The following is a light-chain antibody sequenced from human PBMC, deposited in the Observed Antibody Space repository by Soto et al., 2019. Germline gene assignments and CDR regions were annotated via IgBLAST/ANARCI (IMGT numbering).Light chain of an antibody. CDR3: QEYNSWPRT. CDR2: DAS. V-gene: IGKV1-5*01. J-gene: IGKJ1*01. Sequence: DIPLTPSPSTLSSSVGDRVHITCRASQNIGTRLAWYQHKPGKAPYLLIYDASSLESGVPSRFSGSGSGTEFTLTISSLQSEDLAVYYCQEYNSWPRTFGQGTTGDIK. CDR1: QNIGTR.